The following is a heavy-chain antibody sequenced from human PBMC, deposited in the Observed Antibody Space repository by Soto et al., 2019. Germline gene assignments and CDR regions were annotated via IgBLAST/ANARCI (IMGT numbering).Heavy chain of an antibody. J-gene: IGHJ3*01. CDR3: ANHGGFDF. D-gene: IGHD4-17*01. Sequence: EGQLLQCGGGLVQPGESLRLSCAASGFTFSSSGMSWVRQAPGKGLEWVSSISIRGDYRYYADSVKGRFTISRDNSKNTLYLQMISLTAEDTALYYCANHGGFDFWGQGTMVAVSS. CDR1: GFTFSSSG. V-gene: IGHV3-23*01. CDR2: ISIRGDYR.